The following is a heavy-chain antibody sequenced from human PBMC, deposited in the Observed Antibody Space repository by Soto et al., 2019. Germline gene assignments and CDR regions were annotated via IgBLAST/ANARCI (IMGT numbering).Heavy chain of an antibody. V-gene: IGHV1-69*13. J-gene: IGHJ4*02. CDR2: IIPIFGTA. D-gene: IGHD6-19*01. CDR1: GGTFSSYA. CDR3: VAVAGTAARSFFDY. Sequence: SVKVSCKASGGTFSSYAISWVRQAPGQGLEWVGGIIPIFGTANYAQKFQGRVTITADESTSTAYMELSSLRSEDTAVYYCVAVAGTAARSFFDYWGQGTLVTVSS.